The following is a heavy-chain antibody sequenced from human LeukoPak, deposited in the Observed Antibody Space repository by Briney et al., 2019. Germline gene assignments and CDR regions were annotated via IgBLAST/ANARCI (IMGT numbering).Heavy chain of an antibody. CDR2: IYHSGST. J-gene: IGHJ5*02. D-gene: IGHD4-17*01. CDR3: ARHYGDYVANDPFDP. V-gene: IGHV4-4*02. CDR1: GGSISSNNW. Sequence: SETLSLTCAVSGGSISSNNWWSWVRQPPGKGLEWIGEIYHSGSTNYNPSLKSRVTISVDKSKNQFSLKLSSVTAADTAVYYCARHYGDYVANDPFDPWGQGTLDPVFS.